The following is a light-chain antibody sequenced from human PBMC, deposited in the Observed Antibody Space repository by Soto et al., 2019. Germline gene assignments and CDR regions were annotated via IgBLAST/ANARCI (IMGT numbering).Light chain of an antibody. Sequence: EIVLTQSPATLSLSPGERATLPCRASQSVSTSLAWYQQRPGQAPRLLIYDVSNRAAGVPARFSGSGSGTDFTLTISNLEPEDFAIYYCQERSNWPPLTFGRGTTVEIK. V-gene: IGKV3-11*01. CDR3: QERSNWPPLT. CDR2: DVS. CDR1: QSVSTS. J-gene: IGKJ4*01.